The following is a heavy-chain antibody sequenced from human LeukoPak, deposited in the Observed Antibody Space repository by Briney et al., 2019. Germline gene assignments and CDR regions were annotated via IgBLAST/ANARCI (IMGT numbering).Heavy chain of an antibody. CDR2: VSGSGSST. J-gene: IGHJ4*02. V-gene: IGHV3-23*01. CDR1: GFTFHNYA. CDR3: AKARGLTGYFDY. D-gene: IGHD3-9*01. Sequence: SGGSLRLSCAASGFTFHNYAMSWVRQAPGKGLEWVSSVSGSGSSTYYADSVKGRFTISRDNSKNTLYLQMNSLRAEDTAVYYCAKARGLTGYFDYWGQGTLVTVSS.